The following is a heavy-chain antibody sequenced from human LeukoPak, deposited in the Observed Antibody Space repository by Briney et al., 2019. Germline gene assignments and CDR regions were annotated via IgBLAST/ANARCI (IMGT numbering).Heavy chain of an antibody. J-gene: IGHJ4*02. D-gene: IGHD2-2*01. CDR2: NSGNGVNT. CDR1: GFTFSSYA. V-gene: IGHV3-23*01. Sequence: PGGSLRLSCAASGFTFSSYAMSWVRQAPGKGLEWVPGNSGNGVNTYHADSVKGRFTISRDNSKNTLYLQMNSLRVEDTAVYYCAKPMCSSTSCYRYFDYWGQGSPVTVSS. CDR3: AKPMCSSTSCYRYFDY.